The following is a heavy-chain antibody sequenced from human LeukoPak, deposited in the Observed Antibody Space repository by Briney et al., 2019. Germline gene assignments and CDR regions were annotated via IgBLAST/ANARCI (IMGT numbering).Heavy chain of an antibody. J-gene: IGHJ4*02. V-gene: IGHV4-4*07. D-gene: IGHD3-3*01. CDR1: GGSIRSYY. CDR3: ARNAYDFWSGYYEGYFDY. CDR2: IYTGGST. Sequence: SETLSLTCTVSGGSIRSYYWSWIRQPAGKGLEWIGRIYTGGSTNYNPSLKSRVTMSVDTSKNQFSLKLSSVTAADTAVYYCARNAYDFWSGYYEGYFDYWGQGTLVTVSS.